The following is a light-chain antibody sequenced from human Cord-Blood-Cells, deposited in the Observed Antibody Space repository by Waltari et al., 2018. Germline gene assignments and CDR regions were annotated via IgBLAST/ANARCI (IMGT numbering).Light chain of an antibody. CDR2: EVS. CDR1: SSDVGGYNH. CDR3: SSYTSSSTV. Sequence: QSALTQPASVSAPPGQSITISCTGTSSDVGGYNHVSWYQQHPGKATKLMIYEVSNRPSGVSNRFSGSKSGNTASLTISGLRAEDEADYYCSSYTSSSTVFGTGTKVTVL. V-gene: IGLV2-14*01. J-gene: IGLJ1*01.